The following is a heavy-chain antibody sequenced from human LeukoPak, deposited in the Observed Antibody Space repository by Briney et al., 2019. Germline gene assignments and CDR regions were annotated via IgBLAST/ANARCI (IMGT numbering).Heavy chain of an antibody. Sequence: QTGGSLRLSCVVSGFTLSNTYMNWVRQVPGKGLEWVSVIYSAGSTYYADSVKGRFIVSRHNLKNTLYLQMNSLTTEDAAVYFCARASGNWHFDLWGRGTLVTVYS. J-gene: IGHJ2*01. CDR1: GFTLSNTY. V-gene: IGHV3-53*04. CDR3: ARASGNWHFDL. CDR2: IYSAGST.